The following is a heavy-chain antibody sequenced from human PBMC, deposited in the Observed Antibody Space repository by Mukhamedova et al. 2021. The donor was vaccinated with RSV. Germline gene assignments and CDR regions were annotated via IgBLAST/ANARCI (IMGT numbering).Heavy chain of an antibody. Sequence: ALIYWDDDKRYSPSLKSRLTITKDTSKNQVVLTMTNMDPVDTATYYCAHSLTAYSSSSGGFDYWGQGTLATVSS. D-gene: IGHD6-6*01. CDR3: AHSLTAYSSSSGGFDY. CDR2: IYWDDDK. V-gene: IGHV2-5*02. J-gene: IGHJ4*02.